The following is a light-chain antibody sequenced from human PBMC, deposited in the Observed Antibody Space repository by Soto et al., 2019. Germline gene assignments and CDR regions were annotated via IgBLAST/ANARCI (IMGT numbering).Light chain of an antibody. CDR3: SSYTSSVTPYYV. CDR1: SSDVGGYNY. Sequence: QSALTQPASVSGPPGQSITISCTGTSSDVGGYNYVSWYQHHPGRAPKLMIYDVSNRPSGISNRFSGSKSGNTASLTISGLQAEDEADYYCSSYTSSVTPYYVFGRGTKVTVL. V-gene: IGLV2-14*03. CDR2: DVS. J-gene: IGLJ1*01.